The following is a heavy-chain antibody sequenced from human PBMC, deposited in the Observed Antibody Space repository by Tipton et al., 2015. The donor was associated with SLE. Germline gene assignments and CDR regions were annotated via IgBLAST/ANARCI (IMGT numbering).Heavy chain of an antibody. CDR3: ASSKIAAAATGAFDI. J-gene: IGHJ3*02. CDR1: GGSVRSGSYY. CDR2: VYYSGST. Sequence: TLSLTCTVSGGSVRSGSYYWSWIRQPPGKGLEWIGYVYYSGSTNYNPSLKSRVTISVDTSKNQFSLKLSSMTAADTAVYYCASSKIAAAATGAFDIWGQGTMVTVSS. D-gene: IGHD6-13*01. V-gene: IGHV4-61*01.